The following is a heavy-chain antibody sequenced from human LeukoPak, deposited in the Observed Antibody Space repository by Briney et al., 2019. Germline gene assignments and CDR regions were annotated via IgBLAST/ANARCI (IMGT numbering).Heavy chain of an antibody. CDR2: FDPEDGET. CDR1: GYTLTELS. V-gene: IGHV1-24*01. Sequence: ASVKVSCKVSGYTLTELSMHWVRQAPGKGLEWMGGFDPEDGETIYAQKFQGRVTMTEDTSTDTAHMELSSLRSEDTAVYYCATGASIAAAPVNWFDPWGQGTLVTVSS. D-gene: IGHD6-13*01. J-gene: IGHJ5*02. CDR3: ATGASIAAAPVNWFDP.